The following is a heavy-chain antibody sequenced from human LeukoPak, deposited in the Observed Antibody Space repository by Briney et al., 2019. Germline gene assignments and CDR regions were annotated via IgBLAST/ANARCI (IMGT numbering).Heavy chain of an antibody. J-gene: IGHJ3*02. D-gene: IGHD2-2*01. CDR3: ARGPPDCSSTSCYAFDAFDI. Sequence: SETLSLTCTVSGGSISSSSYYWGWIRQPPGKGLEWIGSMYSSGSTYYNPSLKSRVTISVDTSKNQFSLKLSSVTAADTAVYYCARGPPDCSSTSCYAFDAFDIWGQGTMVTVSS. CDR2: MYSSGST. V-gene: IGHV4-39*07. CDR1: GGSISSSSYY.